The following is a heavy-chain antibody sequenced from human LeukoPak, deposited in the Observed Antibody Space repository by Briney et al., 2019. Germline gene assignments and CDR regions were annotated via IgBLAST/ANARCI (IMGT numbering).Heavy chain of an antibody. Sequence: SETLSLTCTVSGGSISSSSYYWGWIRQPPGKGLEWIGSIYHSGSTYYNPSLKSRVTISVDTSKNQFSLKLSSVTAADTAVYYCARDDYYGSGSYFTHWYFDLWGRGTLVTVSS. V-gene: IGHV4-39*07. CDR3: ARDDYYGSGSYFTHWYFDL. D-gene: IGHD3-10*01. CDR2: IYHSGST. CDR1: GGSISSSSYY. J-gene: IGHJ2*01.